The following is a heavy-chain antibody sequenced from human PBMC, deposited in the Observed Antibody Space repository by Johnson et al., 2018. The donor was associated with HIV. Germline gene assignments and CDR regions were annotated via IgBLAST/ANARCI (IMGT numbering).Heavy chain of an antibody. Sequence: QVQLMESGGGVVQPGRSRRLSCAASGFTFSSYAMNWVRQAPGKGLEWVAVISYDGSNKYYADSVKGRFTVSRDNSKNTLYLQMNSLGLGDTAVYYCARDGSGHAVVVTATRRGYGVGLDIWGQGTMVTVSS. CDR3: ARDGSGHAVVVTATRRGYGVGLDI. CDR2: ISYDGSNK. V-gene: IGHV3-30-3*01. CDR1: GFTFSSYA. J-gene: IGHJ3*02. D-gene: IGHD2-21*02.